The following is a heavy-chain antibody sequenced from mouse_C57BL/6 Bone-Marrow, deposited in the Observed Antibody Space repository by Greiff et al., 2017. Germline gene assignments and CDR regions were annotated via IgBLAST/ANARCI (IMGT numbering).Heavy chain of an antibody. J-gene: IGHJ1*03. CDR2: INPYNGDT. V-gene: IGHV1-20*01. Sequence: VQLQQSGPELVKPGDSVKISCKASGYSFTGYFMNWVMQSHGKSLEWIGRINPYNGDTFYNQKFKGKATLTVDKSSSTAHMELRSLTSEDSAVXYCARDGYYFYWYFDVWGTGTTVTVSS. CDR1: GYSFTGYF. D-gene: IGHD2-3*01. CDR3: ARDGYYFYWYFDV.